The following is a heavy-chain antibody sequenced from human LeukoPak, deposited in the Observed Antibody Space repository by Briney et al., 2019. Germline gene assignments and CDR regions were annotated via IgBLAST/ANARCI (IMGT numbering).Heavy chain of an antibody. CDR1: GYTFTSYG. V-gene: IGHV1-18*01. CDR3: ARGSSQQWPSNWFDP. J-gene: IGHJ5*02. CDR2: ISAFNGNT. Sequence: ASVKVSCKASGYTFTSYGISWVRQAPGQGLGWMGWISAFNGNTNYAQKLQGRVTMTTDTSTSTAYMELRSLRSDDTAVYYCARGSSQQWPSNWFDPWGQGTLVTVSS. D-gene: IGHD6-19*01.